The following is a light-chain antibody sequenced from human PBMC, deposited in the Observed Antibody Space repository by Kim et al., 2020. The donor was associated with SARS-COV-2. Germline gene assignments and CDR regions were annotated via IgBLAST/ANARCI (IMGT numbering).Light chain of an antibody. CDR3: NSRDSNDNVV. CDR1: SLRSYY. V-gene: IGLV3-19*01. CDR2: GKN. Sequence: SSELTQDPAVSVALGQTVRITGQGDSLRSYYATWYQQKPGQAPILVIYGKNNRPSGIPDRFSGSSSGNTASLTITGTQAGDEADYYCNSRDSNDNVVFGGGTQLTVL. J-gene: IGLJ2*01.